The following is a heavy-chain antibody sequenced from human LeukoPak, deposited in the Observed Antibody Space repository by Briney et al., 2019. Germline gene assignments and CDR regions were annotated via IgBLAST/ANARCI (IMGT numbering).Heavy chain of an antibody. CDR1: GFTFSGSA. D-gene: IGHD2-15*01. J-gene: IGHJ4*02. CDR2: IRSKANSYAT. Sequence: QPGGSLRLSCAASGFTFSGSAMHWVRQASGKGLEWVGRIRSKANSYATAYAASVKGRFSISRDDSKNTAYLQMNSLKTEDTAVYYCTSPLDGGRYYWGQGTLVTVSS. V-gene: IGHV3-73*01. CDR3: TSPLDGGRYY.